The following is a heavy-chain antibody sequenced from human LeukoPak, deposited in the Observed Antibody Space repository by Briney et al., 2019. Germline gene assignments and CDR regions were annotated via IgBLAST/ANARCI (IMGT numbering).Heavy chain of an antibody. CDR2: IYIGGAT. J-gene: IGHJ4*02. V-gene: IGHV3-66*01. D-gene: IGHD1-1*01. CDR1: GFTVNNNY. Sequence: GGSLRLSCAASGFTVNNNYINWVRQAPGEGLEWVSIIYIGGATYYADSVKGRFTISRDNSKNTLYLQMNSLRAEDTAVYYCARMPRLLTKYYFDLWGQGTLVTVSS. CDR3: ARMPRLLTKYYFDL.